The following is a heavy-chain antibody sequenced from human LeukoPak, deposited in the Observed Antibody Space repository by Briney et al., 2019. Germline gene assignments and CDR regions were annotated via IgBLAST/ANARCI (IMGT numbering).Heavy chain of an antibody. Sequence: PSETLSLTCAVYGGSFSGYYWSWIRQPPGKGLEWIGEINHSESTNYNPSLKSRVTMSVDTSKNQFSLKLSSVTAADTAVYYCARLAGRITIFGVVKAPYNWFDPWGQGTLVTVSS. V-gene: IGHV4-34*01. CDR1: GGSFSGYY. CDR3: ARLAGRITIFGVVKAPYNWFDP. J-gene: IGHJ5*02. D-gene: IGHD3-3*01. CDR2: INHSEST.